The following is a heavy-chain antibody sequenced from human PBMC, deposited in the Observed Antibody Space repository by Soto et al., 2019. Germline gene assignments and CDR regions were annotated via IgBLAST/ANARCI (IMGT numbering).Heavy chain of an antibody. V-gene: IGHV3-66*01. CDR1: GFIVSDTY. Sequence: EVQLVESGGGLVQPGGSLRLSCTASGFIVSDTYVNWVRQAPGKGLEWVSVISNRGDTHYADSVRGRFSLSRDISDNTLHLHMNNLRVGGTAVYYCAREPRYCRGGSCSITGDAYDIWGQGTMVTVSS. CDR3: AREPRYCRGGSCSITGDAYDI. D-gene: IGHD2-15*01. J-gene: IGHJ3*02. CDR2: ISNRGDT.